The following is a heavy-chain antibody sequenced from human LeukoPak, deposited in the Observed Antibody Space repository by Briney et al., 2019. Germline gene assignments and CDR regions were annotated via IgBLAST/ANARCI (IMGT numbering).Heavy chain of an antibody. D-gene: IGHD3-9*01. J-gene: IGHJ4*02. V-gene: IGHV3-66*02. CDR1: GFTVSSNY. CDR2: IYSGGST. CDR3: ARGLRYFDWSPFDH. Sequence: GGSLRLSCAASGFTVSSNYMSWVRQAPGKGLEWVSVIYSGGSTYYADSVKGRFTISRDNSKNTLYLQMNSLRAEDTAVYYCARGLRYFDWSPFDHWGQGTLVTVSS.